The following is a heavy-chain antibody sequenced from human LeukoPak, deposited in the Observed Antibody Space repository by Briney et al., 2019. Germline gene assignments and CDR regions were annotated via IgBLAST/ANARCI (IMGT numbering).Heavy chain of an antibody. J-gene: IGHJ4*02. CDR3: ARGQRGYSSSWYDY. D-gene: IGHD6-13*01. Sequence: SETLSLTCTVSGGSISSYYWSWIRQPPGKGLEWVGYIYYSGSTNYNPSLKSRVTISVDTSKNQFSLKLSSVTAADTAVYYCARGQRGYSSSWYDYWGQGTLVTVSS. V-gene: IGHV4-59*01. CDR1: GGSISSYY. CDR2: IYYSGST.